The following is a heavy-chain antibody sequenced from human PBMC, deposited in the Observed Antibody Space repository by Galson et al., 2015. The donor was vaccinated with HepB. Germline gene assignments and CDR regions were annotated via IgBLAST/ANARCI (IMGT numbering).Heavy chain of an antibody. CDR1: GFMFSNYD. Sequence: SLRLSCAASGFMFSNYDMHWVRQTTGGGLEWVSAVDIGGGTYYPGSVRGRFTISRENAENSLFLQMNSLRAGDTAVYYCVREATGRSYTYFDYGGQGTLVTVSS. V-gene: IGHV3-13*04. CDR3: VREATGRSYTYFDY. D-gene: IGHD1-26*01. J-gene: IGHJ4*02. CDR2: VDIGGGT.